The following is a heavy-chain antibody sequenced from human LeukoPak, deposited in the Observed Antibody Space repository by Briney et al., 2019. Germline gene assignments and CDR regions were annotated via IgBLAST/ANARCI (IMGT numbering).Heavy chain of an antibody. Sequence: SETLSLTCTVSGGSISSYYWSWIRQPPGKGLEWIGYIYYSGSTNYNPSLKSRVTISVDTSKSQFSLRLSSVTAADTAVYYCARHGRQQLVFDYWGQGTLVTVSS. J-gene: IGHJ4*02. D-gene: IGHD6-13*01. CDR1: GGSISSYY. CDR2: IYYSGST. V-gene: IGHV4-59*01. CDR3: ARHGRQQLVFDY.